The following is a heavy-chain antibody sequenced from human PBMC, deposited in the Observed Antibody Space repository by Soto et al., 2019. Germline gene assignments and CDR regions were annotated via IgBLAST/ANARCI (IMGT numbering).Heavy chain of an antibody. CDR3: AKDKAGGVTAMIDS. CDR1: GFTFDDYA. Sequence: EVQLVESGGGLVQPGRSLRLSCAASGFTFDDYAMHWVRQAPGKGLEWVSGISWNSGSIGYADSVKGRFTISRDNAKNSLYLQMNSLRAEDTALYYCAKDKAGGVTAMIDSWGQGTMVTVSS. D-gene: IGHD2-21*02. J-gene: IGHJ3*02. CDR2: ISWNSGSI. V-gene: IGHV3-9*01.